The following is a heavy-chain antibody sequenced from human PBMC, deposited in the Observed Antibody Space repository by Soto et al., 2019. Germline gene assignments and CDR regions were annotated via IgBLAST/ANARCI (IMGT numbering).Heavy chain of an antibody. V-gene: IGHV3-23*01. Sequence: EVQLLESGGGLVQPGGSLRLSCAASGFTFNTYAMGWVRQAPGKGLEWVSAVSAGGTSAYYAASVEGRFTISRDNSKNALDLQMNSLRVEDTARYYCGDRCSGGRCSPFDYWGQGTLVTVAS. CDR2: VSAGGTSA. CDR3: GDRCSGGRCSPFDY. CDR1: GFTFNTYA. J-gene: IGHJ4*02. D-gene: IGHD2-15*01.